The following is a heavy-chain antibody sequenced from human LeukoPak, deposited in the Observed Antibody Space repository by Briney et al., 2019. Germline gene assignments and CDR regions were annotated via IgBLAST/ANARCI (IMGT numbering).Heavy chain of an antibody. CDR1: GFTFSTYW. CDR2: IKQDGSHK. V-gene: IGHV3-7*01. J-gene: IGHJ4*02. D-gene: IGHD4-17*01. Sequence: GGSLRLSCAASGFTFSTYWMYWVRQAPGKGLEWVANIKQDGSHKYYVDSVKGRFTISRDNAKNSLYLQMNSLRAEDTAVYYCARMDTVTTFFDLWGQGTLVTVSS. CDR3: ARMDTVTTFFDL.